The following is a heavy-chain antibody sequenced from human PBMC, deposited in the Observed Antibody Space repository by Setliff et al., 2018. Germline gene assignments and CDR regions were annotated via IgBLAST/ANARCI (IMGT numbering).Heavy chain of an antibody. CDR1: GASISSSSYY. J-gene: IGHJ4*02. CDR3: ARTDDYYNFYAY. V-gene: IGHV4-39*07. Sequence: LSLTCTVSGASISSSSYYWAWIRQPPGRGLESIGSIFYGGSTYYNPSLKSRVTMSIDASKNQFSLKLDSVTAADTAVYYCARTDDYYNFYAYWGQGTLVTSPQ. D-gene: IGHD3-3*01. CDR2: IFYGGST.